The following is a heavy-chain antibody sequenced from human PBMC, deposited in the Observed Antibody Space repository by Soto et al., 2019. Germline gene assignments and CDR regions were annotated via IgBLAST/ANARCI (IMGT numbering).Heavy chain of an antibody. CDR2: INADKGDT. CDR3: SRGPLSGVPPSWDYANCFQP. Sequence: ASVKVSCKASGYSFTDFAMHWVRLASGQRLEWMGWINADKGDTKYSPKFQGRVTITRDTSATTVYMELRSLRSEDTAVYNCSRGPLSGVPPSWDYANCFQPWG. CDR1: GYSFTDFA. D-gene: IGHD4-17*01. J-gene: IGHJ5*02. V-gene: IGHV1-3*01.